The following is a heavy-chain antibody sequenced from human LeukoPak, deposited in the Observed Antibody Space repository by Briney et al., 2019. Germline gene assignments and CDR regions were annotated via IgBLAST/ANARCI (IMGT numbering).Heavy chain of an antibody. CDR1: GVTLSNYA. J-gene: IGHJ4*02. CDR2: ISGSGGST. Sequence: GGSLRLSCVASGVTLSNYAMSWARQAPGKGLEWVSAISGSGGSTYYADSVKGRFTISRDNSKNTLYLQMNGLRAEDTAVYYCAKDLGYCSGGSCPSDYWGQGTLVTVSS. D-gene: IGHD2-15*01. V-gene: IGHV3-23*01. CDR3: AKDLGYCSGGSCPSDY.